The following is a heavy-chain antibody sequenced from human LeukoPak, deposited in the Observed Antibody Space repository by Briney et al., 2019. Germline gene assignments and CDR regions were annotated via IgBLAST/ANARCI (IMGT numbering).Heavy chain of an antibody. CDR3: ARVDYYDRSGYFDY. CDR1: GYSFSNYW. D-gene: IGHD3-22*01. J-gene: IGHJ4*02. Sequence: GESLKISCEGSGYSFSNYWLGWVRQVPGKGLEWMGSIYPGDSDTRYSPSFQGQVTISADKSISTAYLQWSSLKASDTAMYYCARVDYYDRSGYFDYWGQGTQVTVSS. CDR2: IYPGDSDT. V-gene: IGHV5-51*01.